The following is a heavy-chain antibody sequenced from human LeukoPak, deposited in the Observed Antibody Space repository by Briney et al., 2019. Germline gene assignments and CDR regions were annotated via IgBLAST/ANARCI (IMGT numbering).Heavy chain of an antibody. J-gene: IGHJ3*02. Sequence: GGSLRLSCAASGFTFSSYSMNWVRQAPGKGLEWVSSISSSSSYIYYADSVKGRFTISRDNAKNSLYLQMNSLRAEDTAVYYCVRDVAPGAFDIWGQGTMVTVSS. CDR3: VRDVAPGAFDI. D-gene: IGHD5-12*01. CDR1: GFTFSSYS. V-gene: IGHV3-21*01. CDR2: ISSSSSYI.